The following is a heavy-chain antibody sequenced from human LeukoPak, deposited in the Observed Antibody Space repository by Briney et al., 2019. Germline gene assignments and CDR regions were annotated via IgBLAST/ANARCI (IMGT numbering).Heavy chain of an antibody. CDR3: ARSPNPYCSSTSCYGPSLDY. CDR1: GFTFSSYE. J-gene: IGHJ4*02. Sequence: GGSLRLSCAASGFTFSSYEMNWVRQAPGKGLEWVSYISSSGSTIYYADSVKGRFTISRDNAKNSLYLQMNSLRAEDTAVYYCARSPNPYCSSTSCYGPSLDYWGQGTQVTVSS. V-gene: IGHV3-48*03. CDR2: ISSSGSTI. D-gene: IGHD2-2*01.